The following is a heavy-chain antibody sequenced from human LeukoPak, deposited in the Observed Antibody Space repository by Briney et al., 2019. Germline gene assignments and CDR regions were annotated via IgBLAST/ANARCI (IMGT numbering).Heavy chain of an antibody. Sequence: TGGSLRLSCAASGFTFSNYGMAWVRQAPGKGLEWVSGISGSGDRTRIADSVKGRFTISRDNSKKTLYLQMNSLRAEDTAVYYCAKDHYDYGGGIFDYWGQGTLVTVSS. V-gene: IGHV3-23*01. CDR2: ISGSGDRT. CDR3: AKDHYDYGGGIFDY. CDR1: GFTFSNYG. D-gene: IGHD3-16*01. J-gene: IGHJ4*02.